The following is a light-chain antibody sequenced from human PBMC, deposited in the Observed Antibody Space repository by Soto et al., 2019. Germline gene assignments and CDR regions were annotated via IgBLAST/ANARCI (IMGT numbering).Light chain of an antibody. J-gene: IGKJ4*01. CDR3: QQSYSTLALT. CDR1: QSISNY. CDR2: AAS. Sequence: DLQMTQSPSSLSASVGDRVTITCRASQSISNYLNWYQQKPGKAPKLLINAASSLQSGVPTRFSGSGSGTEFTLTISSLQPEDFATYYCQQSYSTLALTFGGGTKVEIK. V-gene: IGKV1-39*01.